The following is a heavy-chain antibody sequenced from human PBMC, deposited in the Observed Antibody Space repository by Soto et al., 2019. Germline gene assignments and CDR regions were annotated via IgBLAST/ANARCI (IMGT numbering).Heavy chain of an antibody. CDR2: IFSSGRT. D-gene: IGHD1-26*01. J-gene: IGHJ4*02. Sequence: VQLQESGPGLVKPSETLSLSCDVSGASLLSSYWSWVRQPAGKGLEWIGHIFSSGRTSYNPSLKSGVTMSKDTPNNNFPLNLKSVTAADTAVYYCAKGWDAKYFDHWGQGARVTVPS. CDR3: AKGWDAKYFDH. CDR1: GASLLSSY. V-gene: IGHV4-4*07.